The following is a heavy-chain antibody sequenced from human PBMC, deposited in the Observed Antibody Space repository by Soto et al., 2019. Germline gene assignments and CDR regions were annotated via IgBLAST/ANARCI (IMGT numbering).Heavy chain of an antibody. D-gene: IGHD2-2*01. CDR2: IIPIFGTA. V-gene: IGHV1-69*13. Sequence: SVKVSCKASGGTFSSYAISWVRQAPGQGLEWMGGIIPIFGTANYAQKFQGRVTITADESTSTAYMELSSLRSEDTAVYYCARDLRDIVVVPAARYYYYGMDVWGQGTKVT. CDR3: ARDLRDIVVVPAARYYYYGMDV. J-gene: IGHJ6*02. CDR1: GGTFSSYA.